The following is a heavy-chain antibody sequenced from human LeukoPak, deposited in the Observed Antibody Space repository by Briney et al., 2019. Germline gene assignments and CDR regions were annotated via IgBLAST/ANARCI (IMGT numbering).Heavy chain of an antibody. D-gene: IGHD6-13*01. J-gene: IGHJ4*02. Sequence: PSETLSLTCTVSGGSISIGSYYWGWIRQPPGKGLEWIGSIDYSGTTYYSPSLKSRVTISVDTSKNQFSLKLSSVTAADTALSYCARRGQAAGSKGAFDYWGQGTLVTVSS. CDR3: ARRGQAAGSKGAFDY. V-gene: IGHV4-39*01. CDR2: IDYSGTT. CDR1: GGSISIGSYY.